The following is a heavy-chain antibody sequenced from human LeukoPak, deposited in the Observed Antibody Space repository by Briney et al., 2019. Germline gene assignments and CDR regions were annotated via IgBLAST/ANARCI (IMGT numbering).Heavy chain of an antibody. CDR2: IRGKTDGGTT. J-gene: IGHJ4*02. V-gene: IGHV3-15*01. CDR3: TTAGY. CDR1: GFTFSKAS. Sequence: AGRPLRLSCAASGFTFSKASMSWVRQAPGKGLEWDGRIRGKTDGGTTDYAAPVKGRFTVSRDDSKNTLFLQMNSLKTEDTAVYYCTTAGYWGQGTLVTVSS.